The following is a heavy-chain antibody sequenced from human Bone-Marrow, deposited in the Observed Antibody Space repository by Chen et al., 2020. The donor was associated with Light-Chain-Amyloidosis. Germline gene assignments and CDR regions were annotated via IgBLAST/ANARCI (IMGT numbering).Heavy chain of an antibody. V-gene: IGHV1-2*02. CDR3: ARNLGASHFDY. Sequence: QVQLVQPGAEVTQPGASVTFSCKASGYTFTDYNIHWLRQAPGRGLEWMGWIKPNGGGTYYAQKFQGRVTMTSDTSIRTVNMELSRLTFDDTAIYFCARNLGASHFDYWGQGTLVTVSS. CDR1: GYTFTDYN. CDR2: IKPNGGGT. J-gene: IGHJ4*02. D-gene: IGHD1-26*01.